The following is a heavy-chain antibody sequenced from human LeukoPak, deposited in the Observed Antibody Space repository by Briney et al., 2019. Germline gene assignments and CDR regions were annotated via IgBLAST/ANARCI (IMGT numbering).Heavy chain of an antibody. Sequence: SETLSLTCTVSGGSISSYYWSWIRQPAGKGLEWIGRIYTSGSTNYNPSLKSRVTISVDKSKNQFSLKLSSVTAADTAVYYCATRSAYYYDMAVWGKGTTVTVSS. J-gene: IGHJ6*03. CDR3: ATRSAYYYDMAV. CDR1: GGSISSYY. CDR2: IYTSGST. V-gene: IGHV4-4*07.